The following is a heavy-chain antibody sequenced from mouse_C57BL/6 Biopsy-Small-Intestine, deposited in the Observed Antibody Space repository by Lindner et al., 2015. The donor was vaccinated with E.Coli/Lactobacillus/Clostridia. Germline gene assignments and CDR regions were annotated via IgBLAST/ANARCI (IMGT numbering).Heavy chain of an antibody. CDR1: GFTFSNYD. D-gene: IGHD1-1*01. CDR2: IRSGGSYT. CDR3: ATTTVVPTGCFDY. Sequence: VQLQESGGDLVKPGGSLKLSCAASGFTFSNYDMSWVRQTPDKRLEWVATIRSGGSYTYHPDSVKGRFTISRDNAKNTLYLQMSSLKSEDTAMYYCATTTVVPTGCFDYWGQGTSLTVSS. J-gene: IGHJ2*02. V-gene: IGHV5-6*01.